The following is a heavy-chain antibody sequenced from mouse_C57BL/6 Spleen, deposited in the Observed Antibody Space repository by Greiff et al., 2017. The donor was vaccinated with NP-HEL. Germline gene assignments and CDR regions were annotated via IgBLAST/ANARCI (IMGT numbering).Heavy chain of an antibody. CDR2: IHPNSGST. D-gene: IGHD1-1*01. J-gene: IGHJ4*01. CDR3: ANYGSSLYAMDY. Sequence: VQLQQPGAELVKPGASVKLSCKASGYTFTSYWMHWVKQRPGQGLEWIGMIHPNSGSTNYNEKFKSKATLTVDKSSSTAYMQLSSLTSEDSAVYYCANYGSSLYAMDYWGQGTSVTVSS. V-gene: IGHV1-64*01. CDR1: GYTFTSYW.